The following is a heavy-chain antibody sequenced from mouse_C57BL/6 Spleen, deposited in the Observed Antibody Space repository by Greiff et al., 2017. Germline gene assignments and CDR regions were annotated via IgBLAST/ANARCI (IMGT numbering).Heavy chain of an antibody. V-gene: IGHV1-55*01. CDR2: IYPGSGST. CDR3: ARGETGTNY. Sequence: QVKLQQPGAELVKPGASVKMSCKASGYTFTSYWITWVKQRPGQGLEWIGDIYPGSGSTNYNEKFKSKATLTVDTSSSTSYMQLRSLTSEDSAVYCCARGETGTNYWGQGTTLTVSS. CDR1: GYTFTSYW. J-gene: IGHJ2*01. D-gene: IGHD4-1*01.